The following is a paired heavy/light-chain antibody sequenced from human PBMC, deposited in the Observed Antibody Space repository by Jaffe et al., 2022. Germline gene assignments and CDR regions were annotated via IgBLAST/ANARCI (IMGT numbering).Heavy chain of an antibody. CDR2: INGGSGFT. V-gene: IGHV1-2*06. D-gene: IGHD2-2*01. J-gene: IGHJ4*02. Sequence: QVQLVQSGAEVKEPGASVIVSCKASGYTFTGYYMHWVRQAPGQGLEWMGQINGGSGFTVWAQKFQGRVTMTRDTSISTAYMELSRLTSDDTAVYYCAKDTNTWSIDYWGQGTLVTVSS. CDR3: AKDTNTWSIDY. CDR1: GYTFTGYY.
Light chain of an antibody. V-gene: IGLV2-14*03. CDR1: SSDVGGYNH. Sequence: QSALTQPASVSGSPGQSITISCTGTSSDVGGYNHVCWYQQHPDKAPKLMIYDVRNRPLGVSNRFSGSKSGNTASLTISGLQAEDEADYYCSSFRSGNTWVFGGGTKLTVL. CDR2: DVR. CDR3: SSFRSGNTWV. J-gene: IGLJ3*02.